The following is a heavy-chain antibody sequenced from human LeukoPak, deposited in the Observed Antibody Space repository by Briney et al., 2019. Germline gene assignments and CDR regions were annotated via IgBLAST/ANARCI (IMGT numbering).Heavy chain of an antibody. Sequence: GGSLRLSCAASGFTVSSNYMSWVRQAPGKGLEWVSIIYSGGSTYYADSVKGRFTISRDISKNTLYLQMNSLRAEDTAVYYCARNPGDCSGYGYFDYWGQGTLVTVSS. J-gene: IGHJ4*02. CDR1: GFTVSSNY. V-gene: IGHV3-66*01. CDR2: IYSGGST. CDR3: ARNPGDCSGYGYFDY. D-gene: IGHD5-12*01.